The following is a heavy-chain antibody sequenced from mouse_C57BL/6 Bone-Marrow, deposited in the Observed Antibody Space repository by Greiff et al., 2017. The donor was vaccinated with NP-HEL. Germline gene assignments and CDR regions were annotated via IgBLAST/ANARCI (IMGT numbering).Heavy chain of an antibody. V-gene: IGHV1-64*01. D-gene: IGHD4-1*01. CDR2: IHPNSGST. CDR1: GYTFTSYW. Sequence: VQLHQPGAELVKPGASVKLSCKASGYTFTSYWMHWVKQRPGQGLEWIGMIHPNSGSTNYNEKFKSKATLTVDKSSSTAYMQLSSLTSEDSAVYYCARWEPYYFDYWGQGTTLTVSS. CDR3: ARWEPYYFDY. J-gene: IGHJ2*01.